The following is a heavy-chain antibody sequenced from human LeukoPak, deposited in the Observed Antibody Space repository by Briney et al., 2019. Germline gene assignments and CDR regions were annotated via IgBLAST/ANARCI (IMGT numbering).Heavy chain of an antibody. J-gene: IGHJ4*02. CDR3: AKDRFFYDSSGSSDY. CDR1: GFTFSSYG. Sequence: GGSLRLSCAASGFTFSSYGMHGVRQAPGKGLEWVAVIWYDGSNKYYADSVKGRFTISRDNSKNTLYLQMNSLRAEDTAVYYCAKDRFFYDSSGSSDYWGQGTLVTVSS. V-gene: IGHV3-33*06. CDR2: IWYDGSNK. D-gene: IGHD3-22*01.